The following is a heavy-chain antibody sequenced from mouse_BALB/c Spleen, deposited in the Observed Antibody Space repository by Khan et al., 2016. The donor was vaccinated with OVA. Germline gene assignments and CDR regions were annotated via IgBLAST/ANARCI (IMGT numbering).Heavy chain of an antibody. CDR2: MHYSGST. V-gene: IGHV3-2*02. CDR1: GYSITSDYA. Sequence: EVQLQESGPGLVKPSQSLSLTCTVTGYSITSDYAWNWIRQFPGNKLEWMGYMHYSGSTSYNPSLKSRISITRDSSKNQFFLHLNSVTSEDTATYYCARWFAYWGQGTLVIVSA. CDR3: ARWFAY. J-gene: IGHJ3*01.